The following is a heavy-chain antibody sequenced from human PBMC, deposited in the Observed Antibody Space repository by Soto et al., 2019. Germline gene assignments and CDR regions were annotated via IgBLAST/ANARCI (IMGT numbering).Heavy chain of an antibody. D-gene: IGHD3-16*01. Sequence: QLQESGPGLVEPSGTLSLTCAVSRGSMSSSDWWCWVRQAPGKGLEWIGETYHSGNTNYNPSLKSRVTLSVDNSKNQFSLTLTSVIAADTGVYYCATWGSTAFDIWGQGTMVTVSS. CDR2: TYHSGNT. V-gene: IGHV4-4*02. J-gene: IGHJ3*02. CDR1: RGSMSSSDW. CDR3: ATWGSTAFDI.